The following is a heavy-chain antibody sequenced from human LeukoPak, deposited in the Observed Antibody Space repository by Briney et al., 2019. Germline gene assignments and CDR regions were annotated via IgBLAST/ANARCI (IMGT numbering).Heavy chain of an antibody. V-gene: IGHV1-24*01. CDR2: FDPEDGET. CDR1: GYTFTGYH. CDR3: ATDERGRWLWEAFDI. D-gene: IGHD3-22*01. J-gene: IGHJ3*02. Sequence: GASVKVSCKASGYTFTGYHLHWVRQAPGKGLEWMGGFDPEDGETIYAQKFQGRVTMTEDTSTDTAYMELSSLRSEDTAVYYCATDERGRWLWEAFDIWGQGTMVTVSS.